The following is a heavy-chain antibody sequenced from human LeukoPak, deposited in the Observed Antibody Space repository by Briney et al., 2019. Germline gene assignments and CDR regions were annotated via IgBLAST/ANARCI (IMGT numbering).Heavy chain of an antibody. J-gene: IGHJ4*02. Sequence: NPSETLSLTCTVSGGSVSGASVGRGAHFWNWIRQAPGKGLEWIGYIYQSGSTYFNPSLKSRVTMSVDPSKNQFSLKLTSVTVADTATYYCVRQGTNSGYYLLDHWGQGHPVIVSS. CDR2: IYQSGST. CDR1: GASVGRGAHF. V-gene: IGHV4-30-2*01. CDR3: VRQGTNSGYYLLDH. D-gene: IGHD3-22*01.